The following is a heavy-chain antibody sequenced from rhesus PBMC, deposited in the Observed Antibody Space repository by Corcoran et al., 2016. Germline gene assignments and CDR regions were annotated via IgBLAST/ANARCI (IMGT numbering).Heavy chain of an antibody. J-gene: IGHJ4*01. Sequence: EVQLVQSGAEVKRPGESLKSSCKTSGYSFTSYGISWGRQMPGKGLEWMGAIDPSDSDTRYTPSFQAQFTISADKSISPTYLQWSSPKASDSATYYCAKEYSAAAGLFDYWGQGVLVTVSS. D-gene: IGHD6-25*01. CDR1: GYSFTSYG. V-gene: IGHV5-2*01. CDR2: IDPSDSDT. CDR3: AKEYSAAAGLFDY.